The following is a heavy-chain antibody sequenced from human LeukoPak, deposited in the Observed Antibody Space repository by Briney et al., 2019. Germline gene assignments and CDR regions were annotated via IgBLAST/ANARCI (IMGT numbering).Heavy chain of an antibody. CDR3: ARDQSTSFSSSYHFDY. V-gene: IGHV1-2*02. CDR2: INPNSGGT. J-gene: IGHJ4*02. Sequence: GASVKVSCKASGYTFTGHYMHWVRQAPGQGLEWMGWINPNSGGTNYAQKFRGRVTMTRDTSISTAYMELGSLGSDDTAVYYCARDQSTSFSSSYHFDYWGQGTLVTVPS. D-gene: IGHD6-6*01. CDR1: GYTFTGHY.